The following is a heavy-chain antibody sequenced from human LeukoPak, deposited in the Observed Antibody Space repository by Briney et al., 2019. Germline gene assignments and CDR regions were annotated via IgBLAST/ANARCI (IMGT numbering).Heavy chain of an antibody. CDR3: AREFGYSSGWTFNY. CDR2: ISAYNGNT. V-gene: IGHV1-18*01. CDR1: GYTFTSYG. J-gene: IGHJ4*02. D-gene: IGHD6-19*01. Sequence: ASVKASCKASGYTFTSYGISWVRQAPGQGLEWMGWISAYNGNTNYAQKFQGRVTMTRDTSIGTAYMELSRLRSDDTAVYYCAREFGYSSGWTFNYWGQGTLVTVSS.